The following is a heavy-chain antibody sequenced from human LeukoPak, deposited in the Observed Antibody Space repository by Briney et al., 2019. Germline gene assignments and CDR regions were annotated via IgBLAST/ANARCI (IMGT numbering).Heavy chain of an antibody. V-gene: IGHV1-69*13. D-gene: IGHD5-24*01. CDR1: GGTFSSYA. CDR2: IIPIFGTA. CDR3: ASLRDGYNPIFDY. J-gene: IGHJ4*02. Sequence: GASVKVSCKASGGTFSSYAISWVRQAPGQGLEWMGGIIPIFGTANYAQKFQGRVTITADESTSTAYMELSSLRSEDTAVYYCASLRDGYNPIFDYWGQGTLVTVSS.